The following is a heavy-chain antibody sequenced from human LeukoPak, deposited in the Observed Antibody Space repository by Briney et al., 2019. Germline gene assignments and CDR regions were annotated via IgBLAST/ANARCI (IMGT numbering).Heavy chain of an antibody. V-gene: IGHV3-15*01. Sequence: GGSLRLSCVASGFTFSNAWMSWVRQAPGKGLEWVGRIKSKTDGGTTDYAAPVKGRFTISRDDSKNTMYLQMNSLKTEDTAVYYCTTDRYSLYYFDYWGQGTLVTVSS. D-gene: IGHD2-21*01. CDR3: TTDRYSLYYFDY. CDR1: GFTFSNAW. J-gene: IGHJ4*02. CDR2: IKSKTDGGTT.